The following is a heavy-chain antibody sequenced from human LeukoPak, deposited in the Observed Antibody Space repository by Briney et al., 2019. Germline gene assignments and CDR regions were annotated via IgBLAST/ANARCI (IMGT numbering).Heavy chain of an antibody. D-gene: IGHD3-3*01. J-gene: IGHJ4*02. Sequence: GGSLRLSCAASGFTFSSYAMSWVRQAPGKGLEWVSAISGSGGSTYYADSVKGRFTISRDNSKNTLYLQMNSLRAEDTAVYYCAKKEQYYDFWSGYYYYFDYWGQGTLVTVSS. CDR3: AKKEQYYDFWSGYYYYFDY. CDR2: ISGSGGST. V-gene: IGHV3-23*01. CDR1: GFTFSSYA.